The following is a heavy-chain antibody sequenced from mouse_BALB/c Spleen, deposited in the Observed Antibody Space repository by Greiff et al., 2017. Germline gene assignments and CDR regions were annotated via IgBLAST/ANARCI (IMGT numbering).Heavy chain of an antibody. Sequence: VQLQQSGAELVRPGSSVKISCKASGYAFSSYWMNWVKQRPGQGLEWIGQIYPGDGDTNYNGKFKGKATLTADKSSSTAYMQLSSLTSEDSAVYFCAREVGNYGIAYWGQGTLVTVSA. J-gene: IGHJ3*01. CDR2: IYPGDGDT. CDR1: GYAFSSYW. CDR3: AREVGNYGIAY. D-gene: IGHD2-1*01. V-gene: IGHV1-80*01.